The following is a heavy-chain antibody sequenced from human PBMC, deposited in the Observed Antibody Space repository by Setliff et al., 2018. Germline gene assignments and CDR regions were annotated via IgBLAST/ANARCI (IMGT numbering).Heavy chain of an antibody. CDR3: ARINMVRGVPPHLDY. Sequence: SGPTLVNPTQTLTLTCAFSGFSLTASGMCVTWIRQPPGKTLEWLARIDWDDAKYYRTSLKTRLTISKDTSKNQVVLTMTNMDPVDTATYYCARINMVRGVPPHLDYWGQGTLVTAPQ. D-gene: IGHD3-10*01. V-gene: IGHV2-70*11. J-gene: IGHJ4*02. CDR1: GFSLTASGMC. CDR2: IDWDDAK.